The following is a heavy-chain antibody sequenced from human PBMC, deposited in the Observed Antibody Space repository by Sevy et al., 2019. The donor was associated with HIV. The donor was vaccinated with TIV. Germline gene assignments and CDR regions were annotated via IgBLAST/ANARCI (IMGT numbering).Heavy chain of an antibody. CDR3: ARRNDFDI. J-gene: IGHJ3*02. CDR1: GGPINSDH. V-gene: IGHV4-59*08. CDR2: VYYTGGT. Sequence: SETLSLTCTVSGGPINSDHWNWIRQPPGKGLEWIGYVYYTGGTNYNPSLKNRVTISVDGTKNQFSLKLTSVTAADTAVYYCARRNDFDIWGQGTMVTVSS.